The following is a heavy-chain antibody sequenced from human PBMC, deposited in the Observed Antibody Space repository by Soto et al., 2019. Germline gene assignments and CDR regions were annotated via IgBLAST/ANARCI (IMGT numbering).Heavy chain of an antibody. Sequence: QVQLVESGGGVVQPGRSLRLSCAPSGFTFSSYGMHWVRQAPGKGLEWVAVISYDGSNKYYADSVKGRFTISRDNSKNTLYLQMNSLRAEDTAVYYCAKQYCSGGSCYSFTYYYGMDVWGQGTTVTVSS. V-gene: IGHV3-30*18. CDR3: AKQYCSGGSCYSFTYYYGMDV. CDR1: GFTFSSYG. D-gene: IGHD2-15*01. J-gene: IGHJ6*02. CDR2: ISYDGSNK.